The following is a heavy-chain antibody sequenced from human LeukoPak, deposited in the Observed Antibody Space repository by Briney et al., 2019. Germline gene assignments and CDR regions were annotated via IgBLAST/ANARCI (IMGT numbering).Heavy chain of an antibody. Sequence: PSETLSLTCAVYGGSFSGYYWSWIRQPPGKGLEWIGEINHSGSTNYNPSLKGRVTISVDTSKNQFSLKLSSVTAADTAVYYCARGRAGYVKRRRENAFDIWGQGTMVTVSS. CDR1: GGSFSGYY. V-gene: IGHV4-34*01. D-gene: IGHD3-16*01. CDR3: ARGRAGYVKRRRENAFDI. J-gene: IGHJ3*02. CDR2: INHSGST.